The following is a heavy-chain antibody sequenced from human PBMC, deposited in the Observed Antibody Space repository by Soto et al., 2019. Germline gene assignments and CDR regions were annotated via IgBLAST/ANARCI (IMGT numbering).Heavy chain of an antibody. V-gene: IGHV4-34*01. J-gene: IGHJ3*02. CDR2: INHSGST. Sequence: PSETLSLTCAVYGGSFSGYYWSWIRQPPGKGLEWIGEINHSGSTNYNPSLKSRVTISVDTSKNQFSLKLSSVTAADTAVYYCAGGSGWKDAFDIWGQGTMVTVSS. D-gene: IGHD6-19*01. CDR1: GGSFSGYY. CDR3: AGGSGWKDAFDI.